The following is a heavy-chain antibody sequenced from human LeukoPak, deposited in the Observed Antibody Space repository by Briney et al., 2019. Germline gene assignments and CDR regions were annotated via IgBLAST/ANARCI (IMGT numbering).Heavy chain of an antibody. J-gene: IGHJ4*02. CDR2: ISYDGSNK. D-gene: IGHD4-17*01. CDR3: AKPKNGVYGDYIDY. CDR1: VFTFSSYG. V-gene: IGHV3-30*18. Sequence: GGSLILSCSASVFTFSSYGMHWVRQAPGKGLEWVAVISYDGSNKYYADSVKGRFTISRDNSKNTLYLQMNSLRAEDTAVYYCAKPKNGVYGDYIDYWGQGTLVTVSS.